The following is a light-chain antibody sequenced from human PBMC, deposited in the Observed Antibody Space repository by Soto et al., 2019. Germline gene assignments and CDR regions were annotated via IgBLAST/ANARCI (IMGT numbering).Light chain of an antibody. CDR1: SSDVGAYNS. CDR3: SSATSSSTYL. Sequence: QSALTQPASVSGSPGQSITISCTGTSSDVGAYNSVSWYQQHPDKAPKLIIFSVTSRTSGLSDRFSGSKSDNTASLTISGLRTEDEADYYCSSATSSSTYLFGTGTKLTAL. CDR2: SVT. V-gene: IGLV2-14*03. J-gene: IGLJ1*01.